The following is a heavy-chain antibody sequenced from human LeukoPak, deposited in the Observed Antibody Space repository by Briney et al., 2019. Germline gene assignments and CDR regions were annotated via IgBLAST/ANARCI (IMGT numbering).Heavy chain of an antibody. Sequence: SVKASCKASGGTFSSYAISWVRQAPGQGLEWMGGIIPIFGTANYAQKFQGRVTITADESTSTAYLELSSLSSEDTAVYYCARVVLGRRWLQTSYHYGMDVWGQGTTVTVSS. CDR3: ARVVLGRRWLQTSYHYGMDV. V-gene: IGHV1-69*13. D-gene: IGHD5-24*01. J-gene: IGHJ6*02. CDR2: IIPIFGTA. CDR1: GGTFSSYA.